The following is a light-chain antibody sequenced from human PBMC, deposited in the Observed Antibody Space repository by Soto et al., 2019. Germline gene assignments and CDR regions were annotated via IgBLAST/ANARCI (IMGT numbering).Light chain of an antibody. CDR1: QSVLYSSSNKNY. CDR2: WAS. Sequence: DIVMTQSPDSLAVSLGERATLNCKSSQSVLYSSSNKNYLAWYQQKPGQPPKLLIYWASTRESGVPDRFSGSGSGTDFTLTISSLQAEDVAVYYCQQYYSSPYTFGQGTKLEIK. J-gene: IGKJ2*01. V-gene: IGKV4-1*01. CDR3: QQYYSSPYT.